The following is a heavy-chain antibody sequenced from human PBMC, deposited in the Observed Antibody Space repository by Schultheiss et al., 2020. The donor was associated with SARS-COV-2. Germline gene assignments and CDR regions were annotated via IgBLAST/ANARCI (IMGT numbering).Heavy chain of an antibody. D-gene: IGHD3-22*01. J-gene: IGHJ4*02. CDR1: GFTFNNYA. CDR2: IYRGGST. CDR3: ARGGGGGYYYFDY. V-gene: IGHV3-66*01. Sequence: GGSLRLSCAASGFTFNNYAMSWVRQAPGKGLEWVSVIYRGGSTYYADSVKGRFTISRDNSKNTLYLQMNSLRAEDTAVYYCARGGGGGYYYFDYWGQGTLVTVSS.